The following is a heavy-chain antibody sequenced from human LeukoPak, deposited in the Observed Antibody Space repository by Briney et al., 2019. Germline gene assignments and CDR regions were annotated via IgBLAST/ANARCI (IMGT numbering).Heavy chain of an antibody. D-gene: IGHD3-22*01. CDR2: ISAYNGNT. V-gene: IGHV1-18*01. Sequence: GASVKVSCKASGYTFTSYGISWVRQAPGQGLEWMGWISAYNGNTNYAQKLQGRVTMTTDTSTSTAYMELRSLRSDDTAVYYCARGPDYYYDSSGYFPHWGQGTLVTVSS. J-gene: IGHJ4*02. CDR1: GYTFTSYG. CDR3: ARGPDYYYDSSGYFPH.